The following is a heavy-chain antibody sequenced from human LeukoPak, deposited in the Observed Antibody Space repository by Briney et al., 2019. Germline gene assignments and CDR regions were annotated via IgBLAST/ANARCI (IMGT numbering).Heavy chain of an antibody. CDR3: ARGKQLWFLRPFDY. V-gene: IGHV4-34*01. CDR2: INHSGST. D-gene: IGHD5-18*01. J-gene: IGHJ4*02. Sequence: TSETLSLTCAVYGGSFSGYYWSWIRQPPGKGLEWIGEINHSGSTNYNPSLKSRVTISVDTSKNQFSLKLSSVTAADTAVYYCARGKQLWFLRPFDYWGQGTLVTVSS. CDR1: GGSFSGYY.